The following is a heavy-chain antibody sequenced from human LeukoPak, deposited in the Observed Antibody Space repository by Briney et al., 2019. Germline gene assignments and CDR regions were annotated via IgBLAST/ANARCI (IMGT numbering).Heavy chain of an antibody. Sequence: ASVKVSCEASGFTFTSSAMQWVRQARGQRLEWIGWIVVGSGNTNYAQKFQERVTITRDMSTSTAYMELSSLRSEDTAVYYCAAEGYSSGDDAFDIWGQGTIVTVSS. D-gene: IGHD6-19*01. V-gene: IGHV1-58*02. CDR1: GFTFTSSA. J-gene: IGHJ3*02. CDR3: AAEGYSSGDDAFDI. CDR2: IVVGSGNT.